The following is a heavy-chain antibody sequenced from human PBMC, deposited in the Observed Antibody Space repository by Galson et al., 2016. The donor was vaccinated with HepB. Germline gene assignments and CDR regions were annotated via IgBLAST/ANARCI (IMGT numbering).Heavy chain of an antibody. D-gene: IGHD4-17*01. CDR2: ISYDGSNK. Sequence: SLRLSCAASGFTFSSYSMHWVRQAPGKGLEWVAVISYDGSNKYYADSVKGRFTISRDNSENTLYLQMNSLRAEDTAVYYCAREDYGDNGYFDYWAQGTLVTVSS. J-gene: IGHJ4*02. CDR1: GFTFSSYS. V-gene: IGHV3-30*04. CDR3: AREDYGDNGYFDY.